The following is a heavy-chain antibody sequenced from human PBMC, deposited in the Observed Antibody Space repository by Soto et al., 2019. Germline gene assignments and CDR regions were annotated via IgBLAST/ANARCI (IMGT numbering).Heavy chain of an antibody. Sequence: SAELSCKASGVTFSSYAVGWVRHDPGQGLEWMGGIRPIFGTANYAQKFQGRVTITADESTSTAYMELSSLRSEDTAVYYCARFARGYSYGTKGSWFDPWGQGTLVTVSS. CDR2: IRPIFGTA. J-gene: IGHJ5*02. CDR1: GVTFSSYA. D-gene: IGHD5-18*01. CDR3: ARFARGYSYGTKGSWFDP. V-gene: IGHV1-69*13.